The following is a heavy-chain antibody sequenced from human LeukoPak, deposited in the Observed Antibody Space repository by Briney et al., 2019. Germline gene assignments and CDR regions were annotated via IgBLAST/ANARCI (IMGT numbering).Heavy chain of an antibody. CDR2: FDPEDGET. CDR1: GYTLTELS. D-gene: IGHD3-16*02. V-gene: IGHV1-24*01. Sequence: ASVKVSCKVSGYTLTELSMHWVRQAPGKGLEWMGGFDPEDGETIYAQKFQGRVTMTEDTSTDTAYMELRSLRSDDTAVYYCARAARPYYDYVWGSYPKNWFDPWGQGTLVTVSS. CDR3: ARAARPYYDYVWGSYPKNWFDP. J-gene: IGHJ5*02.